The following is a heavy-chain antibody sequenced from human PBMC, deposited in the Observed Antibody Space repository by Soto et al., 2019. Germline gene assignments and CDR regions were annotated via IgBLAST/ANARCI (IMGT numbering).Heavy chain of an antibody. V-gene: IGHV4-59*08. CDR1: GGSISSYY. CDR3: ARHIVVVPAATFDY. CDR2: IYYSGST. J-gene: IGHJ4*02. Sequence: LSLTCTVSGGSISSYYWSWVRQPPGRGLEWIGYIYYSGSTNYNPSLKSRVTISVDTSKNQFSLKLSSVTAADTAVYYCARHIVVVPAATFDYWGQGTLVTVSS. D-gene: IGHD2-2*01.